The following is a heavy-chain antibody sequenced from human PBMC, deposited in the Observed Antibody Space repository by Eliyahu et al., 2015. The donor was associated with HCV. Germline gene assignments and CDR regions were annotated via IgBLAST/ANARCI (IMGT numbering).Heavy chain of an antibody. Sequence: EVQLLESGGGLVQSGGSLRLSCAASGFTFSSCAMSWVRQAPGKGLEWVSAISATGGSTYYTDSVKGRFTISRDNSKSTLYLQMNSLRAEDTALFYCARWMAAPRYFYYGMDVWGQGTTVTVSS. V-gene: IGHV3-23*01. D-gene: IGHD5-24*01. CDR2: ISATGGST. CDR1: GFTFSSCA. CDR3: ARWMAAPRYFYYGMDV. J-gene: IGHJ6*02.